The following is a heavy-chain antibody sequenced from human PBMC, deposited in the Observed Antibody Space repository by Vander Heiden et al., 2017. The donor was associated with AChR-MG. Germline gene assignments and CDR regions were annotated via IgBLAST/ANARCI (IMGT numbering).Heavy chain of an antibody. CDR1: GGSISSSSYY. J-gene: IGHJ5*02. CDR2: IYYSGST. V-gene: IGHV4-39*01. D-gene: IGHD3-22*01. Sequence: QLQLQESGPGLVKPSETLSLTCTVSGGSISSSSYYWGWIRQPPGKGLEWIGSIYYSGSTYYNPYLKSRVTISVDTSKNQFSLKLSSVTAADTAVYYCARHQRIYYDGPPGYNWFDPWGQGNLVTVSS. CDR3: ARHQRIYYDGPPGYNWFDP.